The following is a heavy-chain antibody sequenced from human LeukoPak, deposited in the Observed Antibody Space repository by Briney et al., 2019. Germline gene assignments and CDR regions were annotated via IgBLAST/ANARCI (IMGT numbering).Heavy chain of an antibody. V-gene: IGHV1-46*01. D-gene: IGHD3-3*01. CDR2: INPSGGST. CDR3: ARDSAPFYDFWSGYPPPYFDY. Sequence: ASVKVSCKASGYTFTSYYMHWVRQAPGQGLEWMGIINPSGGSTSYAQKFQGRVTMTRDTSTSTVYMELGSLRSEDTAVYYCARDSAPFYDFWSGYPPPYFDYWGQGTLVTVSS. J-gene: IGHJ4*02. CDR1: GYTFTSYY.